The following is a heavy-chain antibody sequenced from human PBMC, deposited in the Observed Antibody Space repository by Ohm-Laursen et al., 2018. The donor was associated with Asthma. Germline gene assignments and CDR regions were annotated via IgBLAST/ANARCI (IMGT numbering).Heavy chain of an antibody. CDR1: GFSISSCA. D-gene: IGHD5-18*01. J-gene: IGHJ6*02. Sequence: SLRLSCAASGFSISSCAMSWVRQAPGRGLEWVSTISGSAGSTYYADSVKGRFTNSRDNSTNTLYLQMNSLRAEDTALYYCAKDRGFNYGYGMDVWGQGTTVTVSS. CDR2: ISGSAGST. CDR3: AKDRGFNYGYGMDV. V-gene: IGHV3-23*01.